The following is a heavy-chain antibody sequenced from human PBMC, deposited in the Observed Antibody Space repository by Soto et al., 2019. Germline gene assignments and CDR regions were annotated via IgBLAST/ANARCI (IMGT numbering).Heavy chain of an antibody. J-gene: IGHJ3*02. D-gene: IGHD3-22*01. CDR2: IYYSGST. V-gene: IGHV4-39*07. CDR3: ARNTVGYYESSGPGAFDI. CDR1: GGSISSNSYY. Sequence: PSETLSLTCTVSGGSISSNSYYWGWIRQPPVKGLEWIGTIYYSGSTYYNPSLKSRVTMSVDTSKNQFSLKLSSVTAVDTAVYYCARNTVGYYESSGPGAFDIWGQGTMLTVSS.